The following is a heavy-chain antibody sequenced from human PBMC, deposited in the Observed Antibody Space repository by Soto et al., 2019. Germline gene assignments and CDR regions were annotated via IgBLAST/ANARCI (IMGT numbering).Heavy chain of an antibody. CDR3: ARGRYGDY. J-gene: IGHJ4*02. D-gene: IGHD1-1*01. CDR1: GYIFTTYG. V-gene: IGHV1-18*01. CDR2: ISAHNGNT. Sequence: QVHLVQSGAEVKKPGASVKVSCKGSGYIFTTYGITWVRQAPGQGLEWMGWISAHNGNTNYAQKLQGRVTVTRDTSTSTAYMELRNLRSDATAVYYGARGRYGDYWGQGALVTVSS.